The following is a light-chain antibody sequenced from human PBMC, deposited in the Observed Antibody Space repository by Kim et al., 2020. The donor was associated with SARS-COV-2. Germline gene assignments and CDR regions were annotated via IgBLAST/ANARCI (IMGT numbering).Light chain of an antibody. CDR3: SSYAASRTFL. CDR1: SSDVGGYND. V-gene: IGLV2-8*01. J-gene: IGLJ2*01. Sequence: GQSTITSRAGTSSDVGGYNDVSCYQQHQATAPRLMFYEVTKRPSGAPDRFCGSKSGNTSSLTVSGLPADDEAHYYCSSYAASRTFLFGGGTKVTVL. CDR2: EVT.